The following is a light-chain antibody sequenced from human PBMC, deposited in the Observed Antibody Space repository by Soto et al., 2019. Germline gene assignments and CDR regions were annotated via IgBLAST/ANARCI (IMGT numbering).Light chain of an antibody. CDR3: QQYNNWPLT. V-gene: IGKV3-15*01. CDR2: GAS. J-gene: IGKJ4*01. CDR1: QSVSSY. Sequence: EIVLTQSPATLSLSPGERATLSCRASQSVSSYLAWYQQKPGQAPRLLIYGASTRATGIPARFSGSGSGTDFTLTISSLQSEDFAVYLCQQYNNWPLTFGGGTKVEIK.